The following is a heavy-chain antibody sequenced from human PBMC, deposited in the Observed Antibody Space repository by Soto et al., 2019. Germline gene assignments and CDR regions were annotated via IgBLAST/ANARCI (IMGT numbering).Heavy chain of an antibody. CDR2: ISYSGNT. Sequence: QLQLQESGPGLVKPSETLSLTCTVSGGSISSSPYYWGWIRQPPGKGLEWIGTISYSGNTYYNPSLKSRVTISGDTSKNQFSLKLSSVTASDTAVYYCARPHYYDSATYLGWFDPWGQGTLVTVSS. J-gene: IGHJ5*02. D-gene: IGHD3-10*01. CDR3: ARPHYYDSATYLGWFDP. CDR1: GGSISSSPYY. V-gene: IGHV4-39*01.